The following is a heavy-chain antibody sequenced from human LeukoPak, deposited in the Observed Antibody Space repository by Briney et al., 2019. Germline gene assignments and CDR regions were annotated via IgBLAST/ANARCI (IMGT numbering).Heavy chain of an antibody. CDR3: ARDLRDYYDRYWYFDL. V-gene: IGHV4-4*07. J-gene: IGHJ2*01. CDR2: IYTSGST. D-gene: IGHD3-22*01. CDR1: GGSISSYY. Sequence: PSETLSLTCTVSGGSISSYYWSWIRQPARKGLEWIGRIYTSGSTNYNPSLKSRVTMSVDTSKNQLSLKLSSVTAADTAVYYCARDLRDYYDRYWYFDLWGRGTLVTVSS.